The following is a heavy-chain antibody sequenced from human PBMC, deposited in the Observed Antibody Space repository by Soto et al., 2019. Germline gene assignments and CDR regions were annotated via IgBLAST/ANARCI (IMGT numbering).Heavy chain of an antibody. D-gene: IGHD2-8*01. J-gene: IGHJ4*02. V-gene: IGHV1-58*01. CDR2: VAVGSGYT. CDR3: AADATAWQQMVPSDY. CDR1: GFTFTSSA. Sequence: SVKVSCKASGFTFTSSAFQWVRQARGQRLEWIGWVAVGSGYTNYAQRFQDRVTLTRDMSTATTYMELSRLTSEDTAIYYCAADATAWQQMVPSDYWGQGTMVTVSS.